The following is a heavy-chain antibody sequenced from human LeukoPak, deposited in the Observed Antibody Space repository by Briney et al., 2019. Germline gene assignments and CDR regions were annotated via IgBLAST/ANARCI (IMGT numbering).Heavy chain of an antibody. V-gene: IGHV3-33*06. J-gene: IGHJ3*02. Sequence: GGSLRLSCAASGFTFSSYAMSWVRQAPAKGLGWVAALWYDGSKKYHADSVKGRFTISRDNSKNKLYLQMNSLRAEDTAVYYCAKGGGNSGKDAFDIWGQGTMVTVSS. CDR2: LWYDGSKK. D-gene: IGHD4-23*01. CDR3: AKGGGNSGKDAFDI. CDR1: GFTFSSYA.